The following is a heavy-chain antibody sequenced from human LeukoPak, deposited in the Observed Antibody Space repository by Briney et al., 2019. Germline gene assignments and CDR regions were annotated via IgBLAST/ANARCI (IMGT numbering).Heavy chain of an antibody. CDR1: GFTFSSYW. CDR3: ASAEVIQYGMDV. J-gene: IGHJ6*02. Sequence: PGGSLRLSCAASGFTFSSYWMHWVRQAPGKGLVWVSRINSDGSSTSYADSVKGRLTISRDNAKNTLFLQMNTLRAEDTAVYYCASAEVIQYGMDVWGQGTTVTVSS. D-gene: IGHD3-16*02. CDR2: INSDGSST. V-gene: IGHV3-74*01.